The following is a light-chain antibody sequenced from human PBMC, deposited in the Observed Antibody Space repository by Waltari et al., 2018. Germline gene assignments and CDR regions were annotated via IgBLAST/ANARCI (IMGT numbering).Light chain of an antibody. V-gene: IGKV1-39*01. CDR1: KSISSY. CDR2: ASS. Sequence: DIQMTQSPSSLSASVSDRVTSTCRASKSISSYLNWYQQKPGKAPKLLIYASSSLQSGVPSRFSGSGSGTDFTLTISSLQPEDFATYYCQQSYSTPRTFGQGTKVEIK. J-gene: IGKJ1*01. CDR3: QQSYSTPRT.